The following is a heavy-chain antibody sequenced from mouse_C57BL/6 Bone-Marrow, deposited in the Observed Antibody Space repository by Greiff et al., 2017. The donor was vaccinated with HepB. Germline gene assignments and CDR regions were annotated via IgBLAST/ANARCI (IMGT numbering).Heavy chain of an antibody. D-gene: IGHD4-1*01. CDR3: ARSNWDDSLYYFDD. CDR1: GYTFTSYW. V-gene: IGHV1-52*01. Sequence: QVQLQQPGAELVRPGSSVKLSCKASGYTFTSYWMHWVKQRPIQGLEWIGNIDPSDSETHYNQKFKDKATLTVDKSSSTAYMQLSSLTSEDSAVYYCARSNWDDSLYYFDDWGKGTTLTVAS. J-gene: IGHJ2*01. CDR2: IDPSDSET.